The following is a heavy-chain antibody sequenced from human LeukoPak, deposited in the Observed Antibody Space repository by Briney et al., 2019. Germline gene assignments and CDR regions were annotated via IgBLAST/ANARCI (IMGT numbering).Heavy chain of an antibody. V-gene: IGHV3-33*01. CDR1: GFTFNSYG. CDR2: IWYDGSNK. CDR3: ARNLYPYGMDV. D-gene: IGHD2-15*01. Sequence: PGGSLRLSCAASGFTFNSYGIRWVRQAPGKGLEWVAVIWYDGSNKYYADSVKGRFTISRDNSKHTLYLQMISLRAEDTAVYYCARNLYPYGMDVWGQGTTVTVSS. J-gene: IGHJ6*02.